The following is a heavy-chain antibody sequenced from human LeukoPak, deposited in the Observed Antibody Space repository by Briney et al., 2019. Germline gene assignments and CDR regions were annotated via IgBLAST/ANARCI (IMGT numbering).Heavy chain of an antibody. CDR3: ARDGVDTAHYYGMDV. V-gene: IGHV3-48*03. CDR1: GFTFSSYE. CDR2: ISSSGSTI. J-gene: IGHJ6*02. Sequence: GGSLRLSCAASGFTFSSYEMNWVRQAPGKGLEWVSYISSSGSTIYYADSVKGRFTISRDNAKNSLYLQMNSLRAEDTAVYYCARDGVDTAHYYGMDVWGQGTTVTVSS. D-gene: IGHD5-18*01.